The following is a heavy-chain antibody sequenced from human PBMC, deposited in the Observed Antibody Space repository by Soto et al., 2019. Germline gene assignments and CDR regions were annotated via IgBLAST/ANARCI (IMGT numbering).Heavy chain of an antibody. J-gene: IGHJ4*02. D-gene: IGHD6-13*01. Sequence: LSLTCTVSGGSISSYYWSWIRQAPGKGLEWVSYISSSGSTIYYADSVKGRFTISRDNAKNSLYLQMNSLRAEDTAVYYCAREPIAAAELDYWGQGTLVTVSS. CDR3: AREPIAAAELDY. CDR2: ISSSGSTI. V-gene: IGHV3-11*01. CDR1: GGSISSYY.